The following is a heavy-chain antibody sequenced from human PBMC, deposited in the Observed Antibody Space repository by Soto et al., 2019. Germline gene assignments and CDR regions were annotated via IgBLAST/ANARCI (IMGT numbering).Heavy chain of an antibody. D-gene: IGHD3-16*01. CDR3: ARMGDFPYYYCGMDV. V-gene: IGHV1-18*01. Sequence: QVQLVQSGAEVKKPGASVKVSCKASGYTFTSYGFSWVRQAPGQGLEWMGWINAYNGDTNYAQNLQGRVTMTTATSTHTAYMELRSLRSDDTAVYYCARMGDFPYYYCGMDVWGLGTTVTVSS. CDR1: GYTFTSYG. J-gene: IGHJ6*02. CDR2: INAYNGDT.